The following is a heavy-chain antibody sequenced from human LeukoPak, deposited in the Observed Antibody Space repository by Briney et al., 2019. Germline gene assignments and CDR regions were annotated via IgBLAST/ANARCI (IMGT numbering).Heavy chain of an antibody. Sequence: GGSLRLSCAASGFTFSGYWMHWVRQAPGKGLVWVSRIDSDGSVINYADSVKGRFTISRDNAKNSLYLQLNSLRAEDTAVYYCASGVNYFDYWGQGTLVTVSS. CDR2: IDSDGSVI. V-gene: IGHV3-74*01. CDR3: ASGVNYFDY. D-gene: IGHD3-3*01. J-gene: IGHJ4*02. CDR1: GFTFSGYW.